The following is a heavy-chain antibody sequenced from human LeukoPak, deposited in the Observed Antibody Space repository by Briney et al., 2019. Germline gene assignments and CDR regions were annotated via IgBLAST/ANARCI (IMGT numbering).Heavy chain of an antibody. D-gene: IGHD3-22*01. CDR3: ARPPSEYYYDSSGYLDY. Sequence: ASVKVSCKASGYTFTGYYMHWVRQAPGQGLEWMGWINPNSGGTNYAQKFQGRVTMTRDTSISTAYMELSRLRSDDTAVYYCARPPSEYYYDSSGYLDYWGQGTLVTVSS. CDR1: GYTFTGYY. V-gene: IGHV1-2*02. J-gene: IGHJ4*02. CDR2: INPNSGGT.